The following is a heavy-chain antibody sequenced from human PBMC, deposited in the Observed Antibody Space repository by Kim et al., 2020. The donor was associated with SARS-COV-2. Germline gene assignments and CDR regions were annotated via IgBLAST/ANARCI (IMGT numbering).Heavy chain of an antibody. Sequence: GGSLRLSCVGSGFTFKNHAMNWVRQAPGKGLEWVSGISGSGYSTYYPDSVRGRFTIFRDNSKGTLSLEMHSLTAADTAMYYCARDLTVAGSGSFAIWGRGTLVTVAS. V-gene: IGHV3-23*01. CDR1: GFTFKNHA. J-gene: IGHJ3*02. D-gene: IGHD6-19*01. CDR3: ARDLTVAGSGSFAI. CDR2: ISGSGYST.